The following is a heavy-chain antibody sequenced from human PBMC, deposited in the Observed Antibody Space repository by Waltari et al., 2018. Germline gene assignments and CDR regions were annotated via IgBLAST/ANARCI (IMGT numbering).Heavy chain of an antibody. J-gene: IGHJ5*02. CDR1: GGSFSGYY. V-gene: IGHV4-34*01. Sequence: QVQLQQWGAGLLKPSETLSLTCAVYGGSFSGYYWSWIRQPPGKGLEWIGEINQSGRTNYNPSLKSRVTISVDTSKNQFSLKLSSVTAADTAVYYCARGLPIRMVRGVINWFDPWGQGTLVTVSS. D-gene: IGHD3-10*01. CDR3: ARGLPIRMVRGVINWFDP. CDR2: INQSGRT.